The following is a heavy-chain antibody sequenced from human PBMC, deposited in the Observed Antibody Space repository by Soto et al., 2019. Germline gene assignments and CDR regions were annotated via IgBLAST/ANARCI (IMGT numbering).Heavy chain of an antibody. J-gene: IGHJ6*02. D-gene: IGHD6-13*01. CDR3: ARDGSSWPNYYGMDV. V-gene: IGHV4-31*03. CDR2: IYYSGST. CDR1: GGSISSGGYY. Sequence: QVQLQESGPGLVKPSQTLSLTCTVSGGSISSGGYYWSWIRQHPGKGLEWIGYIYYSGSTYYNPSLKSRVTISLDTSKNQFSLKLSSVTAADTAVYYCARDGSSWPNYYGMDVWGQGTTVTVSS.